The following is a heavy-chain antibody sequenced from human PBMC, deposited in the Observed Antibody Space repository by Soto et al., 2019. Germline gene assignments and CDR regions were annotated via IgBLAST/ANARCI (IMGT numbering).Heavy chain of an antibody. CDR2: IYPGDSDT. Sequence: PGESLKISCKGSGYSFASHWVAWVRQMPEKGLEWIGTIYPGDSDTKYSSAFRGHATISADTSVSTAYLQWRNLEATDSAIYYCARYSGSYWHYLDFWGQGTLVTVSS. CDR3: ARYSGSYWHYLDF. J-gene: IGHJ4*02. D-gene: IGHD1-26*01. CDR1: GYSFASHW. V-gene: IGHV5-51*01.